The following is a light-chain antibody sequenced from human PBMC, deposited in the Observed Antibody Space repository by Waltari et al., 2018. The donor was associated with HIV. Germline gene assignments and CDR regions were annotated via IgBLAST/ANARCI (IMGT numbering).Light chain of an antibody. CDR3: QQSDNWPPWT. Sequence: EIILTQSPDTMSACAGESATLLRRPSQSVSNNLAWFQLRPGQPPRLLIYRASTRATSIPSRCSGRGSGTEFNLTISNFQSGDISVYYCQQSDNWPPWTFGRGTKVEVK. V-gene: IGKV3-15*01. CDR1: QSVSNN. CDR2: RAS. J-gene: IGKJ1*01.